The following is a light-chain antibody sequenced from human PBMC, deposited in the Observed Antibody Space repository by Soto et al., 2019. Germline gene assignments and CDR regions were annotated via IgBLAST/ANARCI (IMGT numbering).Light chain of an antibody. J-gene: IGKJ2*01. CDR1: QSISVY. Sequence: DIQMTQSPSSLSVSIGDRVTFTCRSSQSISVYINWYQKKSGTPPKLLMYAASNLQSGVPSRFSGRGSGTDFTLTISSLQPEDFASYYCQQTYRIPYTFGQGTKVEI. CDR3: QQTYRIPYT. V-gene: IGKV1-39*01. CDR2: AAS.